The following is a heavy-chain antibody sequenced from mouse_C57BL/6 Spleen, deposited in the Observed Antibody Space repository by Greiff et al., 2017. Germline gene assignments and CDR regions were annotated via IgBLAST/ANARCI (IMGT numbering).Heavy chain of an antibody. D-gene: IGHD2-4*01. J-gene: IGHJ2*01. V-gene: IGHV1-15*01. CDR3: TIGGYYDYYGGYFDY. CDR1: GYTFTDYE. CDR2: IDPETGGT. Sequence: VQLQQSGAELVRPGASVTLSCKASGYTFTDYEMHWVKQTPVHGLEWIGAIDPETGGTAYNQKFKGKAILTADKSSRTAYLELRSLTSEDSAVYYCTIGGYYDYYGGYFDYWGQGTTLTVSS.